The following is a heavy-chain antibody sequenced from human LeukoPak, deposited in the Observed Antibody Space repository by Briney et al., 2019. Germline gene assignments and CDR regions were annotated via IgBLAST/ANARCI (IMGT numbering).Heavy chain of an antibody. V-gene: IGHV1-69*05. CDR2: IIPIFGTA. D-gene: IGHD3-9*01. CDR1: GGTFSSYA. Sequence: ASVKVSCKASGGTFSSYAISWVRQAPGRGLEWMGGIIPIFGTANYAQKFQGRVTITTDESTSTAYMELSSLRSEDTAVYYCATDPLRYFDWLSQYWGQGTLVTVSS. J-gene: IGHJ4*02. CDR3: ATDPLRYFDWLSQY.